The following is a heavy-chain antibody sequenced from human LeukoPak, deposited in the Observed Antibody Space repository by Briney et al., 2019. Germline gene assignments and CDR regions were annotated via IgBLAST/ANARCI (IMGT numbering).Heavy chain of an antibody. CDR1: GITLSNYG. V-gene: IGHV3-23*01. CDR2: ISGSGGGT. D-gene: IGHD3-10*01. Sequence: GGSLRLSCAVSGITLSNYGLSWVRQAPGKGLEWVAGISGSGGGTNYADSVKGRFTISRDNPKNTLYLQMNSLRAEDTAVYFCAKRGVVIRVVLVGFHKEAYYFDSWGQGALVTVSS. J-gene: IGHJ4*02. CDR3: AKRGVVIRVVLVGFHKEAYYFDS.